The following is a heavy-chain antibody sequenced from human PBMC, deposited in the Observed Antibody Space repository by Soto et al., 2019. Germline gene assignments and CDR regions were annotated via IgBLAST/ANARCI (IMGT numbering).Heavy chain of an antibody. V-gene: IGHV4-34*01. CDR3: ARGSIAAAGTVRFDY. D-gene: IGHD6-13*01. Sequence: PSETLSLTCAVYGGSFSGYYWSWIRQPQGKGLEWIGEINHSGSTNYNPSLKSRVTISVDTSKNQFSLKLSSVTAADTAVYYCARGSIAAAGTVRFDYWGQGTLVTVSS. J-gene: IGHJ4*02. CDR1: GGSFSGYY. CDR2: INHSGST.